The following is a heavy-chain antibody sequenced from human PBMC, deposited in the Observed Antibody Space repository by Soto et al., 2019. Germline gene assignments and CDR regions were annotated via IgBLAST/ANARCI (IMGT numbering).Heavy chain of an antibody. D-gene: IGHD1-1*01. CDR3: ARDDEYDDNGLDY. J-gene: IGHJ4*02. Sequence: QVQLVESGGGVVQPGTSLRLSCAAAGFLFSRFGMHWVRQAPGKGLEWVAVIVNHGGRKDYADSVRGRTTISRDNSRNTLFLEMSSVRVKDTAIYYCARDDEYDDNGLDYWGQGTRVTVSS. V-gene: IGHV3-33*01. CDR1: GFLFSRFG. CDR2: IVNHGGRK.